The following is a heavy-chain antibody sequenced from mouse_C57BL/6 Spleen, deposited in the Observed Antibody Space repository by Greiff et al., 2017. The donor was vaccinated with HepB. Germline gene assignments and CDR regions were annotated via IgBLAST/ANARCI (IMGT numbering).Heavy chain of an antibody. Sequence: QVQLQQPGAELVRPGSSVKLSCKASGYTFTSYWMHWVKQRPIQGLEWIGNIDPSDSETHYNQKFKDKATLTVDKSSSTAYMQLSSLTSEDSAVYYCASGKRGDYYAMDYWGQGTSVTVSS. CDR3: ASGKRGDYYAMDY. CDR1: GYTFTSYW. CDR2: IDPSDSET. V-gene: IGHV1-52*01. D-gene: IGHD2-1*01. J-gene: IGHJ4*01.